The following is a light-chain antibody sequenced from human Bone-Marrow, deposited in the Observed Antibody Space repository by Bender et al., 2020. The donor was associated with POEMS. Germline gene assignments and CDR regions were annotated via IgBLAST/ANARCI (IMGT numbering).Light chain of an antibody. Sequence: SYVLTQPPSVSVAPGQTASISCGGNSIGTKGVHWYQQKPGQAPVLVVYDDRNRPSGIPERFSGSNSDNTATLTISRVEAGDEACYYCQLWDSSSDNPAFGGGTNLIVL. CDR3: QLWDSSSDNPA. J-gene: IGLJ2*01. CDR1: SIGTKG. CDR2: DDR. V-gene: IGLV3-21*02.